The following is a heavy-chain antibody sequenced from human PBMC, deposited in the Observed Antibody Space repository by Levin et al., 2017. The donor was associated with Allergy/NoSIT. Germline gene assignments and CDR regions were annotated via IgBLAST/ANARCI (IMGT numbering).Heavy chain of an antibody. D-gene: IGHD1-26*01. V-gene: IGHV4-39*01. Sequence: SETLSLTCTVSGGSISSSSYYWGWIRQPPGTGLEWIGSIYYSGSTYYNPSLKSRVTISVDTSKNQFSLKLSSVTAADTAVYYCARTPWDAYAFDIWGQGTMVTVSS. J-gene: IGHJ3*02. CDR1: GGSISSSSYY. CDR2: IYYSGST. CDR3: ARTPWDAYAFDI.